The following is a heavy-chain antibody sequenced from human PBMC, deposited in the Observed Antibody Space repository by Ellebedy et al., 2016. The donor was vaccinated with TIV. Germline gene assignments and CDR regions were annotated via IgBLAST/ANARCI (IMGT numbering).Heavy chain of an antibody. CDR3: VKGAWADD. V-gene: IGHV3-23*01. D-gene: IGHD1-26*01. CDR2: ILGVDGST. Sequence: GESLKISXAASEFSFSTYWMSWVRQAPGKGLEWVSTILGVDGSTYYADSVKGRFTISKDSSRNTLFLQMNSLRAEDSAIYYCVKGAWADDWGQGSLVTVSS. CDR1: EFSFSTYW. J-gene: IGHJ4*02.